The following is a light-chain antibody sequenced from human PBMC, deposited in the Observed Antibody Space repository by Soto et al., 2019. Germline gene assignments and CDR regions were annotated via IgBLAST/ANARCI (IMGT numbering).Light chain of an antibody. Sequence: QSVLTQPPSVSGAPGQRVTISCTGSSSNIGAGYDVPWYQQLPGTAPKLLIYGNSNRPSGVPDRFSGSKSGTSASLAITGLQAEDEADYYCQSYDSSLSGGVFGGGTKVAVL. CDR1: SSNIGAGYD. CDR3: QSYDSSLSGGV. J-gene: IGLJ2*01. V-gene: IGLV1-40*01. CDR2: GNS.